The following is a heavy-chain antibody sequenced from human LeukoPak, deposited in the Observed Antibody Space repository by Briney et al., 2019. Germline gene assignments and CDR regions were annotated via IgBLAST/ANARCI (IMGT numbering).Heavy chain of an antibody. D-gene: IGHD2-15*01. V-gene: IGHV4-34*01. CDR2: IYYSGRT. CDR3: ASGPHVGVVVAGLRDI. J-gene: IGHJ3*02. Sequence: SEALSLTCAVYGGSFSGYYWGWIRQPPGKGLEWIGSIYYSGRTYYNPSLKSRVTISVDTSKNQFSLKLSSVTAADTAVYYCASGPHVGVVVAGLRDIWGQGTMVTVSS. CDR1: GGSFSGYY.